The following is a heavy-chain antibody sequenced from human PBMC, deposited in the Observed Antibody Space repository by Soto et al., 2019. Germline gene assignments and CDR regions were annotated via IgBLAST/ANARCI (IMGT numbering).Heavy chain of an antibody. V-gene: IGHV3-15*01. D-gene: IGHD3-22*01. Sequence: EVQLVESGGGLVKPGGSLRLSCAASGFTFSSAWMSWVRQAPGKGLEWVGRIKNKYDGGTVDYAAPVEGRFTISRKDSKNTLYLQMNSLKTEDTAVYYCAAGDSNGPAKIDYWGQGTLVTVSS. CDR3: AAGDSNGPAKIDY. CDR2: IKNKYDGGTV. CDR1: GFTFSSAW. J-gene: IGHJ4*02.